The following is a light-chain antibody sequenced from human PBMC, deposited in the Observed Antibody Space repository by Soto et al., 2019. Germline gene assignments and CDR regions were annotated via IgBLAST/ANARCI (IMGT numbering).Light chain of an antibody. CDR2: DVS. CDR3: CSYAGSTLGV. CDR1: SSDVGGYDY. J-gene: IGLJ1*01. Sequence: QSALTQPRSVSGSPGQSVTISCTGTSSDVGGYDYVSWYQQHPGKAPKLMIYDVSKRPSGVPDRFSGSKSGNTASLTISGLQAADEADYYCCSYAGSTLGVFGTGTKLTVL. V-gene: IGLV2-11*01.